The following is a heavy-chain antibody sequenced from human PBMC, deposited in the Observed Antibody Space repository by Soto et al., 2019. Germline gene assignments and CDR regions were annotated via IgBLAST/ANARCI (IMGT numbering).Heavy chain of an antibody. CDR2: ISAYNGNT. Sequence: ASVKVSCKASGYTFTSYGISWVRQAPGQGLEWMGWISAYNGNTNYAQKLQGRVTMTTDTSTSTAYMELRSLRSDDTAVYYCARAYDILTGYYITIQGHYMDVWGKGTTVTVSS. V-gene: IGHV1-18*01. CDR1: GYTFTSYG. D-gene: IGHD3-9*01. CDR3: ARAYDILTGYYITIQGHYMDV. J-gene: IGHJ6*03.